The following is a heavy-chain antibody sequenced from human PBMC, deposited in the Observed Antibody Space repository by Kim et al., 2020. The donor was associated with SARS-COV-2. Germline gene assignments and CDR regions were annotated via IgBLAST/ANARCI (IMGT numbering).Heavy chain of an antibody. CDR2: TT. CDR3: ARRGVDAFDF. V-gene: IGHV3-48*02. Sequence: TTNYADSVRGRFTVSRDNAKNSLYLQMNSLRDEDTALYFCARRGVDAFDFWGQGTMVIVSS. J-gene: IGHJ3*01.